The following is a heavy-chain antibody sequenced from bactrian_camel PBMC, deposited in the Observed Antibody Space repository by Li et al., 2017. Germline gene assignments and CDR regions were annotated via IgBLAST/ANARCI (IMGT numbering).Heavy chain of an antibody. Sequence: HVQLVESGGGSVQAGGSLRLTCAASGPSYERACMGWFRRVPGKEREGVAATDFGSGYYVDSVKGRFTISRDNAKNMLYLQMNSVRTGDTAMYYCAARRGGCIGWERQTMYPYWGQGTQVTVS. CDR2: TDFGSG. CDR3: AARRGGCIGWERQTMYPY. CDR1: GPSYERAC. D-gene: IGHD2*01. J-gene: IGHJ4*01. V-gene: IGHV3S55*01.